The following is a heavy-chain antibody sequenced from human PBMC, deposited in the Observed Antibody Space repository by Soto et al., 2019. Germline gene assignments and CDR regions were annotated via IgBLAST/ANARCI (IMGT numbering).Heavy chain of an antibody. J-gene: IGHJ6*02. Sequence: QDQLVQSGAEVKKPGASVKVSCEASGYIFTNYWISWVRLAPGQGLEWMGIIDPSRGSTTYAPKFQGRITMTRDTAAYTAYMELSSLRSDDTAVYYCAVCGGNMPPYPYTGLDVWGQGTTVIVSS. V-gene: IGHV1-46*01. CDR2: IDPSRGST. D-gene: IGHD2-21*01. CDR1: GYIFTNYW. CDR3: AVCGGNMPPYPYTGLDV.